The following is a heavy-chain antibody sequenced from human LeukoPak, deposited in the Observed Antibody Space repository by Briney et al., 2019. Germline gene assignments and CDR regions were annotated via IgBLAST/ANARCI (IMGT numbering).Heavy chain of an antibody. D-gene: IGHD6-19*01. CDR2: IFYSGST. V-gene: IGHV4-39*01. Sequence: SETLSLTCTVSGGSIRSSSYYWGWIRQPPGKGLEWLANIFYSGSTFYNPSLKSRVTISVDTSQNQFSLKLSSVTAADTAVYCCARLRSGFYFDSWGQGTLVTVSS. CDR3: ARLRSGFYFDS. CDR1: GGSIRSSSYY. J-gene: IGHJ4*02.